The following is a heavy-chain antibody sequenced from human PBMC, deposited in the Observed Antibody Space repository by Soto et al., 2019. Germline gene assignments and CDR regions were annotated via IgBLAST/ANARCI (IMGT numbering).Heavy chain of an antibody. CDR1: GASISGGDYY. V-gene: IGHV4-30-4*01. CDR3: ARATSESSTYYLDY. Sequence: QVQLQESGPGLVKPSQTLSLTCTVSGASISGGDYYWTWILQPPGKGLEWIGSIYYTGNTYSNPSVESQLSISVDPSNNQFALRLPSVTAPNTAIYYCARATSESSTYYLDYWGQGTLVTVPS. J-gene: IGHJ4*02. CDR2: IYYTGNT. D-gene: IGHD2-2*01.